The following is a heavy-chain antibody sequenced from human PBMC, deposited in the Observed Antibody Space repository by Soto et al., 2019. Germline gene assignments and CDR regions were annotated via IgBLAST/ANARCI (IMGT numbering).Heavy chain of an antibody. CDR3: ARDRYSSSWYVGAFDY. J-gene: IGHJ4*02. Sequence: ASVKVSCKPSGNTFTSYSVDWVRQAPGQGLEWMGWINAGNGNTRYSQKFQDRVTITRDTSASTVYMELSSLRSEDTAVYYCARDRYSSSWYVGAFDYWGQGTLVTVSP. D-gene: IGHD6-13*01. CDR1: GNTFTSYS. V-gene: IGHV1-3*01. CDR2: INAGNGNT.